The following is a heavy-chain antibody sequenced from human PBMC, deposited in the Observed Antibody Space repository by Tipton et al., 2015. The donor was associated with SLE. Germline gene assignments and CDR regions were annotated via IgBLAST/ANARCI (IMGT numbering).Heavy chain of an antibody. CDR1: GFTFSAYA. CDR2: IYSGDRST. J-gene: IGHJ2*01. CDR3: AKDTVRGFFDL. Sequence: SLRLSCAASGFTFSAYAMSWVRQAPGRGLEWVSVIYSGDRSTYYGDSVKGRFTISRDNSKNTVYLQMNSLRTEDTAIYYCAKDTVRGFFDLWGRGALVNVFS. D-gene: IGHD4-17*01. V-gene: IGHV3-23*03.